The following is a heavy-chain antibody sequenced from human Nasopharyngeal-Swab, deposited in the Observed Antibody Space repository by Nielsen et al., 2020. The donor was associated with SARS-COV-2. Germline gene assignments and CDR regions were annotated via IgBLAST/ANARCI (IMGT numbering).Heavy chain of an antibody. CDR1: GFTFSSYW. V-gene: IGHV3-74*01. J-gene: IGHJ4*02. CDR3: ARSEYWYSGSYGADY. CDR2: INSDGSST. D-gene: IGHD1-26*01. Sequence: GESLKISCAASGFTFSSYWMHWVRQAPGKGLVWVSRINSDGSSTSYADSVKGRFTISRDNAKNSLYLQMNSLRAEDTAVYYCARSEYWYSGSYGADYWGQGTLVTVSS.